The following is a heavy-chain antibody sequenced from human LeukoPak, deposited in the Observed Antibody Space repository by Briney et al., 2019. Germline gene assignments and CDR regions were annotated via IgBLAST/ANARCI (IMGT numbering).Heavy chain of an antibody. CDR3: ARYGGQIINMVVAGYSFDS. CDR2: IYYSGSP. CDR1: GGSISSSSYY. V-gene: IGHV4-39*07. D-gene: IGHD3-10*01. Sequence: SETLSLTCTVSGGSISSSSYYWGWIRHPPGKGLEWIGSIYYSGSPYYNPSLKSRVTISVDTPKNQFSLKVNSVTAADTAVYYCARYGGQIINMVVAGYSFDSWGQGTLVTVSS. J-gene: IGHJ4*02.